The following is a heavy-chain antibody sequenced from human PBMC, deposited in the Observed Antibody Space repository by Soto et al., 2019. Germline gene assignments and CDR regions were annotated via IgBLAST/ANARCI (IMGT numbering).Heavy chain of an antibody. V-gene: IGHV3-33*01. Sequence: QVQLVESGGGVVQPGRSLRLSCAASGFTFSRYGMHWVRQAPGKGLEWVAVILDDGSDQNYADSVKGRFTISRDNSKNSLYLPMNSLRAEDTAVYYCASDDEDGDNGFDYWGHGTLVTVS. D-gene: IGHD4-17*01. J-gene: IGHJ4*01. CDR3: ASDDEDGDNGFDY. CDR1: GFTFSRYG. CDR2: ILDDGSDQ.